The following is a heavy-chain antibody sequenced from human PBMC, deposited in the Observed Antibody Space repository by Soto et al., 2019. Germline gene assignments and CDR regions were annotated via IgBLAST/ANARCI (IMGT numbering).Heavy chain of an antibody. J-gene: IGHJ4*02. CDR2: IYYSGST. CDR3: ATMGATQEYYFHY. D-gene: IGHD3-16*01. CDR1: GGSISSSSYY. V-gene: IGHV4-39*01. Sequence: PSETLSLTCTVSGGSISSSSYYWGWIRQPPGKGLEWIGSIYYSGSTYYNPSLKSRVTISVDTSKNQFSLKLSSVTAADTAVYYCATMGATQEYYFHYWGQGTLVTVSS.